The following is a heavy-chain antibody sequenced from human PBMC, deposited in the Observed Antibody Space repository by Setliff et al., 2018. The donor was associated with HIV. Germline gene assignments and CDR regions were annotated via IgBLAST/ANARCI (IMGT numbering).Heavy chain of an antibody. CDR3: ARKHNYTSSTYVFDY. Sequence: SVKVSCKASGGTFSSYAISWVRQAPGQGLEWMGGIIPILGIASYAQKFQGRVTMTRDTSTSTVYMELSSLRSEDTAVYYCARKHNYTSSTYVFDYWGQGTLVTVSS. CDR2: IIPILGIA. V-gene: IGHV1-69*10. D-gene: IGHD6-13*01. CDR1: GGTFSSYA. J-gene: IGHJ4*02.